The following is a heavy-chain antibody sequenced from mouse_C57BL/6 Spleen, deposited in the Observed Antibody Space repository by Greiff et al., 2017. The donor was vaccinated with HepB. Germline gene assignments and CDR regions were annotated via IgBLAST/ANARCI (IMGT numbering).Heavy chain of an antibody. D-gene: IGHD1-1*01. CDR3: ARCEVYYYGSSYEAMDY. Sequence: QVQLKESGAELVKPGASVKISCKASGYAFSSYWMNWVKQRPGKGLEWIGQIYPGDGDTNYNGKFKRKATLTADKSSSTAYMQLSRLTSEDSAVYFCARCEVYYYGSSYEAMDYWGQGTSVTVSS. V-gene: IGHV1-80*01. CDR1: GYAFSSYW. J-gene: IGHJ4*01. CDR2: IYPGDGDT.